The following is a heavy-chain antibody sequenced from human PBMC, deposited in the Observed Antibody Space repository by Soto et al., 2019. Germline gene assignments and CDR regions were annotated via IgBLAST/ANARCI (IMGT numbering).Heavy chain of an antibody. V-gene: IGHV3-23*01. J-gene: IGHJ4*02. D-gene: IGHD3-22*01. Sequence: EVQLLESGGGLVQPGGSLRLSCAASGFTFSSYAMSWVRQAPGKGLEWVSAISGSGGSTYYADSVKGRFTISRDNSKNTLYLQMNSLRAEDTAVYYCAKLYYDSSGYYSRYYFDYWGQGTLVTISS. CDR2: ISGSGGST. CDR3: AKLYYDSSGYYSRYYFDY. CDR1: GFTFSSYA.